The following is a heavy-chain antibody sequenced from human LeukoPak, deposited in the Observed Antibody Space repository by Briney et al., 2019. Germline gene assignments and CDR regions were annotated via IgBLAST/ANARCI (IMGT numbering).Heavy chain of an antibody. CDR3: ARQTAGYSPPWFDP. D-gene: IGHD6-13*01. CDR1: GGSISSYY. V-gene: IGHV4-4*07. CDR2: IYTSGST. Sequence: SETLSLTCTVSGGSISSYYWSWIRQPAGKGLEWIGRIYTSGSTNYNPSLKSRVTMSVDTSKNQFSLKLSSVTAADTAVYYCARQTAGYSPPWFDPWGQGTLVTVSS. J-gene: IGHJ5*02.